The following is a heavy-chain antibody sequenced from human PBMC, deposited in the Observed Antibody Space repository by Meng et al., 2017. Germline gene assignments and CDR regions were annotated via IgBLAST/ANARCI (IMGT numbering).Heavy chain of an antibody. D-gene: IGHD2-15*01. CDR1: GYTFTSYA. CDR3: ARLVAGTFGQLFDP. J-gene: IGHJ5*02. Sequence: VQSGVGLNKPGASGKVPCKASGYTFTSYAMNWVRRAPGQGLEWMGWINTNTGNPTYAQGFTGRFVFSLDTSVSTAYLQISSLKAEDTAVYYCARLVAGTFGQLFDPWGQGTLVTVSS. V-gene: IGHV7-4-1*02. CDR2: INTNTGNP.